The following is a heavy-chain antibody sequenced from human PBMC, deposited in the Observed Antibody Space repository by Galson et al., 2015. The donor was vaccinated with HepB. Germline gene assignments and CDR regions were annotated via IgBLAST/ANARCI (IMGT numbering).Heavy chain of an antibody. J-gene: IGHJ4*02. V-gene: IGHV1-24*01. CDR2: FDPEDGET. CDR3: ATLYYYDSSGYYPHDY. CDR1: GYTLTELS. D-gene: IGHD3-22*01. Sequence: SVKVSCKASGYTLTELSMHWVRQAPGKGLEWMGGFDPEDGETIYAQKFQGRVTMTEDTSTDTAYMELSSLRSEDTAVYYCATLYYYDSSGYYPHDYWGQGTLVTVSS.